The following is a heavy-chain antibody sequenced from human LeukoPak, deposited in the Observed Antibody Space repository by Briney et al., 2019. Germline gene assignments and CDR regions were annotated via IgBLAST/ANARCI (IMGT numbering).Heavy chain of an antibody. V-gene: IGHV3-7*01. Sequence: GGSLRLSCAASGFTFSSYWMSCVRQAQGKGLEWVANIKQDGSEKYYVDSVKGRFTISRDNAKNSLYLQMNSLRAEDTAVYYCARVRGGSYNRWFDPWGQGTLVTVSS. D-gene: IGHD1-26*01. CDR1: GFTFSSYW. J-gene: IGHJ5*02. CDR2: IKQDGSEK. CDR3: ARVRGGSYNRWFDP.